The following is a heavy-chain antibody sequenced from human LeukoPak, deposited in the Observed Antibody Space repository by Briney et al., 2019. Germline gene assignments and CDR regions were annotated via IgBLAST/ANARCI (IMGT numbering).Heavy chain of an antibody. D-gene: IGHD4-17*01. CDR3: AKDQAYGPYFDY. V-gene: IGHV3-23*01. CDR2: ISGSGGST. CDR1: GFTFSSYA. J-gene: IGHJ4*02. Sequence: GGSLRLSCAASGFTFSSYAMSWVRQAPGKGLEWVSAISGSGGSTYYADSVKGRFTISRDNSKNTLYLQMNSLRAEDTAVYYRAKDQAYGPYFDYWGQGTLVTVSS.